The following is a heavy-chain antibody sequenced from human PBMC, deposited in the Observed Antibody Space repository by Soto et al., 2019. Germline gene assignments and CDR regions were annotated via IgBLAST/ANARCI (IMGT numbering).Heavy chain of an antibody. Sequence: QLQLQESGPGLVKPSETLSLTCTVSGGSISSSNYYWGWIRQPPGKGLEWIGSIHYSGSTYYNPSLKSRVTISVDTSTNQFSLKLSSVTAADTAVYSCARHGVHYWYFDLWGRGTLVTVSS. V-gene: IGHV4-39*01. CDR1: GGSISSSNYY. D-gene: IGHD6-6*01. CDR3: ARHGVHYWYFDL. CDR2: IHYSGST. J-gene: IGHJ2*01.